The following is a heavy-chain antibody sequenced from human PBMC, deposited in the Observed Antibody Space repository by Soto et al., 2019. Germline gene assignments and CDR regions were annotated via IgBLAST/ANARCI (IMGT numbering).Heavy chain of an antibody. CDR3: ARVGIFGVVNRWFDP. J-gene: IGHJ5*02. D-gene: IGHD3-3*01. Sequence: PGGSLRLSCAASGFTFSSYWMSWVRQAPGKGLEWVANIKQDGSEKYYVDSVKGRFTISRDNAKNSLYLQMNSLRAEDTAVYYCARVGIFGVVNRWFDPWGQGTLVTVSS. V-gene: IGHV3-7*01. CDR2: IKQDGSEK. CDR1: GFTFSSYW.